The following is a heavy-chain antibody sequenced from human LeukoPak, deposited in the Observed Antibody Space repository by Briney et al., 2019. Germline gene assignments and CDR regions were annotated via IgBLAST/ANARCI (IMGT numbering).Heavy chain of an antibody. Sequence: GESLRISCKGSGYSFNNYWISWVRQMPGKGLEWMGTIDPTDSYTKYSPSFQSHVTISLDKSISTAYLQWSGLRASDTAMYYCVILGLYRIDYWGQGALVTVSS. CDR2: IDPTDSYT. D-gene: IGHD2-8*02. CDR3: VILGLYRIDY. J-gene: IGHJ4*02. CDR1: GYSFNNYW. V-gene: IGHV5-10-1*01.